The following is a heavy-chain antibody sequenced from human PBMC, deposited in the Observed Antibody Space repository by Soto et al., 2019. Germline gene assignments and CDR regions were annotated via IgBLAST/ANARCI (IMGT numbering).Heavy chain of an antibody. V-gene: IGHV1-69*04. Sequence: SGKVSCKVSGGTFSSYAISWVRQAPGQGLEWMGMINPSGGRASYAQKFQGRVTMTTDMSTSTVYMELSSLRSEDTAVYYCARAFGGVIVFVFDYWGQGTLVTVSS. CDR2: INPSGGRA. J-gene: IGHJ4*02. CDR3: ARAFGGVIVFVFDY. D-gene: IGHD3-16*02. CDR1: GGTFSSYA.